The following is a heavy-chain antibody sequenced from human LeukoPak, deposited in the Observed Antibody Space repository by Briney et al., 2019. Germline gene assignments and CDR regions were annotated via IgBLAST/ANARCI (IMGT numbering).Heavy chain of an antibody. CDR1: GFTFSTYA. V-gene: IGHV3-33*01. CDR2: IWYDGSEQ. CDR3: AREGDSRWGELSP. D-gene: IGHD3-16*02. Sequence: GGSLRLSCAASGFTFSTYAIHWVRQAPGKGLEGVAVIWYDGSEQYYADSVKGRFIISRDNSKSTSDLQMNSLRAEDTAVYYCAREGDSRWGELSPWGQGTLVTVSA. J-gene: IGHJ1*01.